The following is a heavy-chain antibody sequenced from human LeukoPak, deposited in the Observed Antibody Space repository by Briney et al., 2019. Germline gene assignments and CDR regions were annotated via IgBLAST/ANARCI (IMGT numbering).Heavy chain of an antibody. CDR3: ARGLGYCSGGTCAPGALDI. D-gene: IGHD2-15*01. CDR2: LNPNSGDT. Sequence: GASVKVSCKASGYTYTGNYIHWVRQAPGQGLEWMGWLNPNSGDTNYAQNFQGRVTMTRDRSISTAYMELSRLTSDDTAVYSCARGLGYCSGGTCAPGALDIWGQGTMVTVSS. J-gene: IGHJ3*02. CDR1: GYTYTGNY. V-gene: IGHV1-2*02.